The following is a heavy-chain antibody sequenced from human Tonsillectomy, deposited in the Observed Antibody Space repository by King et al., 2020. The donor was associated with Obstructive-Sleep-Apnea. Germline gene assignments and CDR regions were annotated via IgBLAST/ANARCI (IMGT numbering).Heavy chain of an antibody. D-gene: IGHD3-10*01. Sequence: VQLQESGPGLVKPSGTLSLTCAVSGGSIGTNNWWSWVRQPPGGGLEGVAEIKYSGTTNYNQSFKIRVTITVEKSKNQFSLKLTSLTAADTAGYYCARDRVRGVFHYWGQGTLVTVSS. CDR1: GGSIGTNNW. CDR3: ARDRVRGVFHY. CDR2: IKYSGTT. V-gene: IGHV4-4*02. J-gene: IGHJ4*02.